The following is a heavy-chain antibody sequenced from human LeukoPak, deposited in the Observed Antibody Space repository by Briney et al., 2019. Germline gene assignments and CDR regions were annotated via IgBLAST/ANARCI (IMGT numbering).Heavy chain of an antibody. V-gene: IGHV4-4*07. Sequence: SETLSLTCTVSGGSISNHFCIWIRQPAGKGLEWIGRVSTSWSTYYNPSLKSRVTMSADTSKSPSSLKLTCLTAADTAVYYCARGDIVMGGRRTWFDPWGQGTLVTVSS. CDR1: GGSISNHF. CDR3: ARGDIVMGGRRTWFDP. CDR2: VSTSWST. D-gene: IGHD2-21*01. J-gene: IGHJ5*02.